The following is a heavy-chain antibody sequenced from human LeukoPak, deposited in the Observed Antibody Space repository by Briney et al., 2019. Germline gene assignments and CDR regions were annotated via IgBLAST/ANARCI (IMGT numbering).Heavy chain of an antibody. Sequence: ASVTVSFKASGYTFPSYGISWVRQAPGQGLEWMGFTSADNGHANYVQKFQGRVTMTTDTSTNTAYMELRRLRFDDTAMNYCARDYFSDYVFAFWGQGPVMTVSS. CDR1: GYTFPSYG. CDR3: ARDYFSDYVFAF. V-gene: IGHV1-18*01. J-gene: IGHJ4*02. D-gene: IGHD3-10*02. CDR2: TSADNGHA.